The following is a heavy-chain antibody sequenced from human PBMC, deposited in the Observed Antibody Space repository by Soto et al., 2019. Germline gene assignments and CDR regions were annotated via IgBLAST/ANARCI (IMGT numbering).Heavy chain of an antibody. Sequence: LGESLKISCKGSGYSFTSYWISWVRQMPGKGLEWMGRIDPSDSYTNYSPSFQGHVTISADKSISTAYLQWSSLKASDTAMYYCARHIVVVVPAAPDAFDIWGQGTMVTVSS. J-gene: IGHJ3*02. V-gene: IGHV5-10-1*01. D-gene: IGHD2-2*01. CDR3: ARHIVVVVPAAPDAFDI. CDR1: GYSFTSYW. CDR2: IDPSDSYT.